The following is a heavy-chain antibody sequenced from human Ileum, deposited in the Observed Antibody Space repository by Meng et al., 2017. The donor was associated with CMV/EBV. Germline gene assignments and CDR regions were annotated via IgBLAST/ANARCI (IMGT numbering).Heavy chain of an antibody. CDR3: ARDRGPGGDI. Sequence: GESLKISCAASGFTFSSYSMNWVRQAPGKGLEWVSSISSSSSYIYYADSVKGRFTISRDNAKNSLYLQMNSLRAEDTAVYYCARDRGPGGDIWGQGTMVTVSS. CDR2: ISSSSSYI. J-gene: IGHJ3*02. D-gene: IGHD2-8*02. V-gene: IGHV3-21*01. CDR1: GFTFSSYS.